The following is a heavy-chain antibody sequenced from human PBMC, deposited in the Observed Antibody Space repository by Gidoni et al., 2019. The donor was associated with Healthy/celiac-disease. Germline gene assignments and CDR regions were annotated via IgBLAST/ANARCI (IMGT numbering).Heavy chain of an antibody. J-gene: IGHJ4*02. CDR1: GYTFTSYG. CDR2: ISAYNGNT. D-gene: IGHD1-26*01. CDR3: ARDLRGVGANFREPSPEY. Sequence: QVQLVQSGAEVKKPGASVKVSCKASGYTFTSYGISWVRQAPGQGLEWMGWISAYNGNTNYAQKLQGRVTMTTDTSTSTAYMELRSLRSDDTAVYYCARDLRGVGANFREPSPEYWGQGTLVTVSS. V-gene: IGHV1-18*01.